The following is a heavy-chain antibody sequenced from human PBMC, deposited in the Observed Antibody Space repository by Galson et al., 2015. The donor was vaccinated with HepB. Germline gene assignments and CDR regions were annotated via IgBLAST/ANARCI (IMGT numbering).Heavy chain of an antibody. J-gene: IGHJ4*02. V-gene: IGHV3-21*01. CDR3: ARDTPYYYDSSGYYDDY. CDR2: ISSSSSYI. CDR1: GFTFSSYS. Sequence: SLRLSCAASGFTFSSYSMNWVRQAPGKGLEWVSSISSSSSYIYYADSVKGRFTISRDNAKNSLYLQMNSLRAEDTAVYYCARDTPYYYDSSGYYDDYRGQGTLVTVSS. D-gene: IGHD3-22*01.